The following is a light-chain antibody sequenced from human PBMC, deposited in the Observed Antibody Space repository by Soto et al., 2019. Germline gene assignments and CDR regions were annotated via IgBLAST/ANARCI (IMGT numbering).Light chain of an antibody. CDR2: DAS. CDR1: QSVGSY. Sequence: EILLTQSPATLSLSPGERATLSCSASQSVGSYLAWYQQKPGQTPRLLIYDASNRATGIPARFSGSGSGTDFTLTISSLEPEDFAVYYCQQRTNWPITFGQGTRLEIK. V-gene: IGKV3-11*01. J-gene: IGKJ5*01. CDR3: QQRTNWPIT.